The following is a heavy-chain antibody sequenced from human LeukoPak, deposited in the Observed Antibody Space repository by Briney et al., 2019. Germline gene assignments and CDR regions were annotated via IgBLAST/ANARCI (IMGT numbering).Heavy chain of an antibody. CDR1: GGSISSHNYY. D-gene: IGHD4-11*01. CDR2: IYSSGST. J-gene: IGHJ5*02. CDR3: ARGDYSDYVANWFEP. Sequence: SETLSLTCTVSGGSISSHNYYWGWIRQPPGKGLEWIGSIYSSGSTYYNPSLKSRVTISVDTSKDQFSLKLNSVTAADTAVYYCARGDYSDYVANWFEPWGQGTLVTVSS. V-gene: IGHV4-39*01.